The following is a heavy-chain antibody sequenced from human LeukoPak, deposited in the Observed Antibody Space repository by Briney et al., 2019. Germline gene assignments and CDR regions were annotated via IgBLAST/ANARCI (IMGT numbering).Heavy chain of an antibody. Sequence: SETLSLTCTVSGGSISSYYWSWIRQPPGKGLEWIGYIYYSGSTNYNPSLKSRATISVDTSKNQFSLKLSSVTAADTAVYYCARDRVYGDRDYFDYWGQGTLVTVSS. V-gene: IGHV4-59*01. D-gene: IGHD4-17*01. CDR3: ARDRVYGDRDYFDY. CDR1: GGSISSYY. CDR2: IYYSGST. J-gene: IGHJ4*02.